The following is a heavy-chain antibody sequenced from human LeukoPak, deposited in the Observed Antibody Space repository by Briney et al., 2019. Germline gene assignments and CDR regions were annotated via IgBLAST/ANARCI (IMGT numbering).Heavy chain of an antibody. CDR1: GYTFTNYG. V-gene: IGHV1-18*01. CDR2: ISGYNANT. D-gene: IGHD5-12*01. J-gene: IGHJ4*02. Sequence: GASVKVSCKASGYTFTNYGISWVRQAPGQGLEWMGWISGYNANTNYVQKFQGRVTITADESTSTAYMELSSLRSEDTAVYYCARMWMGWLRGGGERGYFDYWGQGTLVTVSS. CDR3: ARMWMGWLRGGGERGYFDY.